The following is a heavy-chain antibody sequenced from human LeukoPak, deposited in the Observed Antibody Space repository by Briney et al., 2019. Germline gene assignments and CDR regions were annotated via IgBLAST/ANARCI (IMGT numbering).Heavy chain of an antibody. CDR3: AKDRETTASGTFDY. CDR2: INSDGSST. D-gene: IGHD1-1*01. V-gene: IGHV3-74*01. CDR1: GFTFSSYW. J-gene: IGHJ4*02. Sequence: GGSLRLSCAASGFTFSSYWMHWVRQAPGKGLVWVSRINSDGSSTSYADSVRGRFTISRDDSNNTLYLQMNSLRAEDTGVYYCAKDRETTASGTFDYWGQGTLVTVSS.